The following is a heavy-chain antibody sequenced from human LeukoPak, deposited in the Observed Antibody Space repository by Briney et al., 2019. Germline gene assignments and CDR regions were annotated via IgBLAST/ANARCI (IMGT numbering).Heavy chain of an antibody. J-gene: IGHJ5*02. CDR3: AREDYTSGHAGALGFDP. Sequence: GGSLRLSCAASGFAFSTYVMHWARQAPGEGLEWVAVIRQDGDGKFYGNSVKGRFTISRDNSKNTLYLEMDSLRAEDTAQYFCAREDYTSGHAGALGFDPWGQGTLVTVSA. CDR2: IRQDGDGK. V-gene: IGHV3-30*03. CDR1: GFAFSTYV. D-gene: IGHD3-22*01.